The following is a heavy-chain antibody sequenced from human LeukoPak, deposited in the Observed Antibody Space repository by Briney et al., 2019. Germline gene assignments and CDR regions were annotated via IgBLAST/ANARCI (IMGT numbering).Heavy chain of an antibody. CDR2: IYHSGST. J-gene: IGHJ5*02. D-gene: IGHD6-13*01. V-gene: IGHV4-38-2*02. CDR1: GYSISSGYY. CDR3: ARGEIADKGTPWFDP. Sequence: KPSETLSLTCTVSGYSISSGYYWGWIRQPPGKGLEWIGSIYHSGSTYYNPSLKSRVTISVDTSKNQFSLKLSSVTAADTAVYYCARGEIADKGTPWFDPWGQGTLVTVSS.